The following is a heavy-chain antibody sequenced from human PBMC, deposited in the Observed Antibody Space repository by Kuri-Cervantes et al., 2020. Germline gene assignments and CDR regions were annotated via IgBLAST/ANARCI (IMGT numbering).Heavy chain of an antibody. D-gene: IGHD3-22*01. CDR3: VKGLSNYYDSSGPGDY. Sequence: GGSLRLSCAASGFTFSSYAMSWVRQAPGKGLEWVSGISWNGGSIGYADSVEGRFTISRDNARNSLYLEMNSLRPEDTALYYCVKGLSNYYDSSGPGDYWGQGTLVTVSS. V-gene: IGHV3-9*01. CDR2: ISWNGGSI. CDR1: GFTFSSYA. J-gene: IGHJ4*02.